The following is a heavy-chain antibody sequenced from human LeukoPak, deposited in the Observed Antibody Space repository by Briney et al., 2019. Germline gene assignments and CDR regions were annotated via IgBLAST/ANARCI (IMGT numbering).Heavy chain of an antibody. CDR1: GFTFSSYS. CDR3: ARDLYSYGTYYFDY. J-gene: IGHJ4*02. V-gene: IGHV3-21*01. Sequence: GGSLRLSCAASGFTFSSYSMNWVRQAPGKGLEWVSSISSSSSYIYYADSVKGRFTISRDNAKNSLYLQMNSLRAEDTVVYYCARDLYSYGTYYFDYWGQGTLVTVSS. CDR2: ISSSSSYI. D-gene: IGHD5-18*01.